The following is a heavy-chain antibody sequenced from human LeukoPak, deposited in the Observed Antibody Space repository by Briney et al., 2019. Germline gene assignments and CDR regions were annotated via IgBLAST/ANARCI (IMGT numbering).Heavy chain of an antibody. CDR2: INPNSGGT. V-gene: IGHV1-2*06. D-gene: IGHD4-11*01. CDR1: GYTFNGYY. J-gene: IGHJ4*02. CDR3: ARLTTVTKFDY. Sequence: ASVKVSCKASGYTFNGYYMHWLRQAPGQGLEWMVRINPNSGGTNYAQKFQGRVTMTRDTSISTAYMELSRLRSDDTAVYYCARLTTVTKFDYWGQGTLVTVSS.